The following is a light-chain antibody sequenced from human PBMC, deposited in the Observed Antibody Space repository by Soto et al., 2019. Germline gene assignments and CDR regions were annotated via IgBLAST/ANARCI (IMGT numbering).Light chain of an antibody. Sequence: EIVLTQSPGTRSLSPGEGGTLSCRARQSVSSNYLAWDQQNPGQAPTLLIYGASSRATGIPDRFSGSGSGTDFTLTIRRLEPEDFAVYYCQQYGSSYPWTFGQGTKVDIK. V-gene: IGKV3-20*01. CDR3: QQYGSSYPWT. J-gene: IGKJ1*01. CDR1: QSVSSNY. CDR2: GAS.